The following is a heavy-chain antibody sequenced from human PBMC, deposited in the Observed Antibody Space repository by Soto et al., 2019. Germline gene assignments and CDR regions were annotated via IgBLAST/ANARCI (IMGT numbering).Heavy chain of an antibody. CDR1: GYTFTDYY. CDR2: INFNTGDT. V-gene: IGHV1-2*02. Sequence: GASLKVSCKASGYTFTDYYFHWVRQAPGQGLEWMGWINFNTGDTKSAQNFQGRVTMTRDTSINTVYMEVNWLTSDDTAVYYCAREGKWNHHSGYFDIWGQGTLVTV. J-gene: IGHJ3*02. D-gene: IGHD1-1*01. CDR3: AREGKWNHHSGYFDI.